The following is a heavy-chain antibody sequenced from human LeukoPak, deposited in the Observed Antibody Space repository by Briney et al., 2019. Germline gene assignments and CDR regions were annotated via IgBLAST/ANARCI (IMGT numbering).Heavy chain of an antibody. V-gene: IGHV4-4*09. CDR2: VYTSGST. CDR3: AKSYFDYSTYYSYYFNL. Sequence: SETLSLTCTVSGGSISGGYWSWIRQPLGRGLEWIGYVYTSGSTNYNPSLKSRVTISVDTSKSQFALKLCSVTAADTAVYYCAKSYFDYSTYYSYYFNLWGQGALVTVSS. CDR1: GGSISGGY. J-gene: IGHJ4*02. D-gene: IGHD4-11*01.